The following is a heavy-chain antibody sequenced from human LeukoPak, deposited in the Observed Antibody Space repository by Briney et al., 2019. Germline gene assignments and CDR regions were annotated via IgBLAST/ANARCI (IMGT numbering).Heavy chain of an antibody. CDR2: IIGSGGST. Sequence: PGGSLRLSCAASGFTFSSYAMSWVRQAPGKGLEWVSVIIGSGGSTHHADSVKARFTISRDNSKETLYLQMNSLRAEDTAVYYCAKVRDGQYYYNSGKVDYWGQGTLVTVSS. V-gene: IGHV3-23*01. CDR1: GFTFSSYA. J-gene: IGHJ4*02. D-gene: IGHD3-10*01. CDR3: AKVRDGQYYYNSGKVDY.